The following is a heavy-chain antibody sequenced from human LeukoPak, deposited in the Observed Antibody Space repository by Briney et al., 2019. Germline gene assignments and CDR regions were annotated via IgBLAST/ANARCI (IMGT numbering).Heavy chain of an antibody. CDR1: GGSISSYY. D-gene: IGHD6-13*01. V-gene: IGHV4-59*01. CDR3: ASGSRRYSSSLDAFDI. Sequence: WETLSLTCTVSGGSISSYYWSWIRQPPGKGLEWIGYIYYSGSTNYNPSLKSRVTISVDTSKNQFSLKLSSVTAADTAVYYCASGSRRYSSSLDAFDIWGQGTMVTVSS. CDR2: IYYSGST. J-gene: IGHJ3*02.